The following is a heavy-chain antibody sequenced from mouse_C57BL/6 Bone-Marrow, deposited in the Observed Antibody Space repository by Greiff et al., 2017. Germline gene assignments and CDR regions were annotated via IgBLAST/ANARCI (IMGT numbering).Heavy chain of an antibody. CDR1: GYTFTDYN. CDR3: AREGRWLPYFY. J-gene: IGHJ2*01. V-gene: IGHV1-22*01. CDR2: INPNNGGT. Sequence: EVQLQQSGPELVKPGASVKMSCKASGYTFTDYNMHWVKQSHGKSLEWIGYINPNNGGTSYNQKFKAKATLTVNKSSSTAYMERRSLTSEDSAVYYCAREGRWLPYFYWGQGTTLTVSS. D-gene: IGHD2-3*01.